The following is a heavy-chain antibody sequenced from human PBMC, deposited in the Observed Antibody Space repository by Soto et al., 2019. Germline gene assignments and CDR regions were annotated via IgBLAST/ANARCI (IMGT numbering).Heavy chain of an antibody. CDR1: GYTFTSYG. CDR3: ARARYDNFYGYWFYYYGMDV. V-gene: IGHV1-18*01. CDR2: ISAYNGNT. Sequence: GASVKVSCKASGYTFTSYGISWVRQAPGQGLEWMGWISAYNGNTNYAQKLQGRVTMTTDTSTSTAYMELRSLRSDDTAVYYCARARYDNFYGYWFYYYGMDVSCQAPTLTV. D-gene: IGHD5-18*01. J-gene: IGHJ6*02.